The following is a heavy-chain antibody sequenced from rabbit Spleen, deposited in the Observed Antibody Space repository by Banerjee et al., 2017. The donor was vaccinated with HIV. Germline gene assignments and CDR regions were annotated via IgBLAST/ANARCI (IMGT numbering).Heavy chain of an antibody. J-gene: IGHJ4*01. Sequence: QEQLVESGGDLVKPGTSLTLTCTASGFSFSSSYYMCWVRQAPGKGLECIACIYAASGGSTYYANWAKGRFTISKTSSTTVTLQMTSLTVADTATYFCARDLVAVIGWNFSLWGQGTLVTVS. CDR2: IYAASGGST. V-gene: IGHV1S45*01. D-gene: IGHD1-1*01. CDR3: ARDLVAVIGWNFSL. CDR1: GFSFSSSYY.